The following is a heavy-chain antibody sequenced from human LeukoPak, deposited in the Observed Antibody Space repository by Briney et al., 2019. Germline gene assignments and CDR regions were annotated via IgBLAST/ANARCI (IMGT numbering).Heavy chain of an antibody. CDR1: GYSFTGFY. V-gene: IGHV1-2*02. J-gene: IGHJ4*02. CDR2: INPHSGGA. CDR3: ATERGILGASVAVDY. D-gene: IGHD1-26*01. Sequence: ASVKVSCKTSGYSFTGFYIHWVRQAPGQGLEWLGWINPHSGGAKFAQRFRGRVTMTRDTSISTAYMELTRLRSDDTAVYYCATERGILGASVAVDYWGQGTLVTVSS.